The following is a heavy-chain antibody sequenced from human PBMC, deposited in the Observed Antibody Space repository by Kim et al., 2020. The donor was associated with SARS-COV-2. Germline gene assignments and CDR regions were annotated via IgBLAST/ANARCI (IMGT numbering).Heavy chain of an antibody. D-gene: IGHD3-22*01. Sequence: HTLKSRVTISVDTSKNQFSLKLSSVTAADSAVYYCAANYYASSGYYLFDYWGQGTLVTVSS. V-gene: IGHV4-59*01. J-gene: IGHJ4*02. CDR3: AANYYASSGYYLFDY.